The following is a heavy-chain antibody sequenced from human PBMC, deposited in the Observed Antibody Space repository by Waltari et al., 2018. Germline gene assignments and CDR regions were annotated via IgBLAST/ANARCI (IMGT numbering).Heavy chain of an antibody. J-gene: IGHJ6*03. CDR1: GGSISSYY. D-gene: IGHD2-15*01. Sequence: QVQLQESGPGLVKPSETLSLTCTVSGGSISSYYWSWIRQPAGKGLGWIGRIYTSGSTHYNPSLKSRVTMSVDTSKNQFSLKLSSVTAADTAVYYCARARGGYCSGGSCYSLYYYYMDVWGKGTTVTVSS. V-gene: IGHV4-4*07. CDR2: IYTSGST. CDR3: ARARGGYCSGGSCYSLYYYYMDV.